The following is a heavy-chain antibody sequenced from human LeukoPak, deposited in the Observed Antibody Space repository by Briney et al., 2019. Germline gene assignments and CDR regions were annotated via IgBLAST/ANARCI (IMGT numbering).Heavy chain of an antibody. V-gene: IGHV1-2*02. CDR3: ARVGYSSSWHGY. Sequence: ASVKVSCKASGYTFTGYYMHWVRQAPGQGLEWMGWINPNSGGTNYAQKFQGRVTMTRDTSISTAYMELSRLRSDDTAVYYCARVGYSSSWHGYWAQGTLVTVSS. J-gene: IGHJ4*02. D-gene: IGHD6-13*01. CDR1: GYTFTGYY. CDR2: INPNSGGT.